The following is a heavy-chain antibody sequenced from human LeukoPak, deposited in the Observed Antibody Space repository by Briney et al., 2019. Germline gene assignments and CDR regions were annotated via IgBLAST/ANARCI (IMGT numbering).Heavy chain of an antibody. CDR3: TTDPGYSYGHIDY. CDR2: IKSKTDGGTT. J-gene: IGHJ4*02. D-gene: IGHD5-18*01. Sequence: PGGSLRLSCAASGFTFSNAWMSWVRQAPGKGLEWVGRIKSKTDGGTTVYAAPVKGRFTISRDDSKNTLYLQMSSLKIEDTAVYYCTTDPGYSYGHIDYWGQGTLVTVSS. CDR1: GFTFSNAW. V-gene: IGHV3-15*01.